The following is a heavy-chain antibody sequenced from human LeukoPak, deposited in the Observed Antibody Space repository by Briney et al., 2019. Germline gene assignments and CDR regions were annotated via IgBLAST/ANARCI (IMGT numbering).Heavy chain of an antibody. J-gene: IGHJ4*02. D-gene: IGHD2-8*01. CDR3: ARALIGYYFDY. CDR1: GFTFSDYY. Sequence: GGSLRLSCAASGFTFSDYYMSWIRQAPGKGLEWVSSVSNSGDCIHYADSVKGRFTISRDNSKNSLYLQMNSLRAEDTAVYYCARALIGYYFDYWGQGTLVTVSS. V-gene: IGHV3-11*04. CDR2: VSNSGDCI.